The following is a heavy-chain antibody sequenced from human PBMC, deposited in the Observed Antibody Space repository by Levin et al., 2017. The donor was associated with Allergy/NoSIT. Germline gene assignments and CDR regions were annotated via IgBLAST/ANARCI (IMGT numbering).Heavy chain of an antibody. Sequence: GGSLRLSCAASGFTFSSYSMNWVRQAPGKGLEWVSSISSSSSYIYYADSVKGRFTISRDNAKNSLYLQMNSLRAEDTAVYYCARGPTTVAAAVVYFDYWGQGTLVTVSS. J-gene: IGHJ4*02. CDR1: GFTFSSYS. V-gene: IGHV3-21*01. D-gene: IGHD6-13*01. CDR2: ISSSSSYI. CDR3: ARGPTTVAAAVVYFDY.